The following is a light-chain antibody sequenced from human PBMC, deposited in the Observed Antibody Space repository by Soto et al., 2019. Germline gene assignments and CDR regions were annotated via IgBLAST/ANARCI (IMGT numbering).Light chain of an antibody. CDR1: QSISSW. V-gene: IGKV1-12*01. J-gene: IGKJ5*01. CDR3: QQANSFPIT. Sequence: DIQVTQSASTVSGSVGDRVTITCRASQSISSWLAWYQQKPGKAPKLLIYAASSLQSGVPSRFSGSGSGTDFTLTISSLQPEDFATYYCQQANSFPITFGQGTRLEIK. CDR2: AAS.